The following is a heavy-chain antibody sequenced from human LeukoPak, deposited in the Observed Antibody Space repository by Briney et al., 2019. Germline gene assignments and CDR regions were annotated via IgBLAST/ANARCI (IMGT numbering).Heavy chain of an antibody. D-gene: IGHD4-17*01. V-gene: IGHV1-18*01. J-gene: IGHJ6*02. CDR2: ISAYNGNT. Sequence: ASVKVSCKASGYTFTSYGISWVRQAPGQGLEWMGWISAYNGNTNYAQKLQGRVTMTTDTSTSTAYMELRSLRSDDTAVYYCASAPSRYGDYGYFISPVRYYYGMDVWGQGTTVTVSS. CDR3: ASAPSRYGDYGYFISPVRYYYGMDV. CDR1: GYTFTSYG.